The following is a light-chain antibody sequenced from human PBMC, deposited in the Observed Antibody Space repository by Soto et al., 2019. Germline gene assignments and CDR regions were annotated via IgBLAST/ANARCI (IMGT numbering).Light chain of an antibody. J-gene: IGKJ5*01. CDR1: QSVNSY. V-gene: IGKV3-11*01. CDR2: DAS. Sequence: ETVLKKSPATLSLSPEERATLSCRARQSVNSYVVWYQQKPGQAPRLLIYDASNRATGIPARFSGSGCGTDYTLTICGLEPHDFAVYYCQQRSNWPPITFGRGTQLDIK. CDR3: QQRSNWPPIT.